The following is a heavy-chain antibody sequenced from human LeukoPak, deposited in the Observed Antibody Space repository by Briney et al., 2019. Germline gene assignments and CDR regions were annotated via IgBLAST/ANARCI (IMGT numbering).Heavy chain of an antibody. CDR1: GFTFSDYY. J-gene: IGHJ4*02. D-gene: IGHD3-22*01. V-gene: IGHV3-11*01. CDR2: ISSSGSTI. CDR3: ARHGAKYYYDSSGYSDIFDY. Sequence: PGGSLRLSCAASGFTFSDYYMSWIRQAPGKGLEWVSYISSSGSTIYYADPVKGRFTISRDNAKNSLYLQMNSLRAEDTAVYYCARHGAKYYYDSSGYSDIFDYWGQGTLVTVSS.